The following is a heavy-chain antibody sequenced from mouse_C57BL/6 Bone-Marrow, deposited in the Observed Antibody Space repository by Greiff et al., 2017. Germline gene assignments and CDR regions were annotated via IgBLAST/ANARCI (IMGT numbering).Heavy chain of an antibody. Sequence: QVHVKQPGAELVKPGASVKMSCKASGYTFTSYWITWVKQRPGQGLEWIGDIYPGSGSTNYNEKFKSKATLTVDTSSSTAYMQLSSLTSEDSAVYYCARSGGYDGFAYWGQGTLVTVSA. V-gene: IGHV1-55*01. CDR2: IYPGSGST. J-gene: IGHJ3*01. CDR1: GYTFTSYW. CDR3: ARSGGYDGFAY. D-gene: IGHD2-2*01.